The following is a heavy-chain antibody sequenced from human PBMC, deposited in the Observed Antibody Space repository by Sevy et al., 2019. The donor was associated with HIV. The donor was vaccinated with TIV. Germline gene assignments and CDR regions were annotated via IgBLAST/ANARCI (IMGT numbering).Heavy chain of an antibody. CDR2: IIPIFGTA. CDR1: GGTFSSYA. Sequence: ASVKVSCKASGGTFSSYAISWVRQAPGQGLEWMGGIIPIFGTANYAQKFQGTVTITADESTSTAYMELSSLRSEDTAVYYCARGYCSGGSCYRYLFNFDYWGQGTLVTVSS. D-gene: IGHD2-15*01. J-gene: IGHJ4*02. CDR3: ARGYCSGGSCYRYLFNFDY. V-gene: IGHV1-69*13.